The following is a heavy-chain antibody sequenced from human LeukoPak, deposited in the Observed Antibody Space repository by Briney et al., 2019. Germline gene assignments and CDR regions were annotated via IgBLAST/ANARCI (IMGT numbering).Heavy chain of an antibody. D-gene: IGHD6-13*01. V-gene: IGHV3-9*01. CDR3: ARYSSSWIY. Sequence: GRSLRLSCAASGFTFDDYAMHWVRQAPGKGLEWVSGISWNSGSIGYADSVKGRFTISRDNAKNSLYLQMNSLRAEDTAVYYCARYSSSWIYWGQGTLVTVSS. J-gene: IGHJ4*02. CDR2: ISWNSGSI. CDR1: GFTFDDYA.